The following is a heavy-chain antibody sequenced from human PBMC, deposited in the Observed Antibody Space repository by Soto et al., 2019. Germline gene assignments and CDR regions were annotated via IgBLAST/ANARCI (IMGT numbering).Heavy chain of an antibody. CDR2: IYYSGTT. J-gene: IGHJ4*02. CDR1: GGSISTGGYY. D-gene: IGHD2-15*01. Sequence: QVQLQESGPGLVKPSQTLSLTCTVSGGSISTGGYYWNWIRQHPGKGLEWIGSIYYSGTTYYNPSLTSRVTISVDTSQNQFSLRLSSVTAADTAVYYCASLTGRGGNFDYWGQGTLVTVSS. V-gene: IGHV4-31*03. CDR3: ASLTGRGGNFDY.